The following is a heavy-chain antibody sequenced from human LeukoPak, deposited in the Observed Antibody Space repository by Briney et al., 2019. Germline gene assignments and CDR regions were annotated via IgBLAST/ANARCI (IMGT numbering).Heavy chain of an antibody. CDR2: IYNTGET. V-gene: IGHV4-61*02. CDR1: GDSISSDAYY. CDR3: ARDRVVRGVNSQYWYFDL. Sequence: SETLSLTCTVSGDSISSDAYYWNWIRQPAGKGLEWIGRIYNTGETDYCPSLKSRVTISLDSSENQFSLKLSSVTAADTAVYYCARDRVVRGVNSQYWYFDLWGRGTLVTVSS. J-gene: IGHJ2*01. D-gene: IGHD3-10*01.